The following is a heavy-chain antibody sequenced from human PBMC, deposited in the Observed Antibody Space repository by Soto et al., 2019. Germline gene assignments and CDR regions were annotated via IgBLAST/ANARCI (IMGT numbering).Heavy chain of an antibody. J-gene: IGHJ6*02. CDR3: AAKKYRTSSTSYFYNYGMDI. Sequence: QVQLVQSGAEVKRPGSSVKVSCRASRGTFSDYTFSWVRQAPGQGLEWLGGIIPFLGSSKYAHNFQARRTFSADESTATAFMDLSSLRSGDTAVYYCAAKKYRTSSTSYFYNYGMDIWGQGTTVTVSS. CDR1: RGTFSDYT. V-gene: IGHV1-69*01. D-gene: IGHD6-6*01. CDR2: IIPFLGSS.